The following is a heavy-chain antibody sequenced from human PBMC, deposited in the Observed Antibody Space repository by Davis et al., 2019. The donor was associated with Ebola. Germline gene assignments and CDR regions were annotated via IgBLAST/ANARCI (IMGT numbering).Heavy chain of an antibody. J-gene: IGHJ4*02. CDR3: ARATGVVSTND. CDR2: ISYDGSNK. V-gene: IGHV3-30-3*01. Sequence: GGSLRLSCAASGFTFSSYAMHWVRQAPGKGLEWVAVISYDGSNKYYADSVKGRFTISRDNAKNTLFLQMNSLRAEDTAVYYCARATGVVSTNDWGQGTLVTVSS. CDR1: GFTFSSYA. D-gene: IGHD5/OR15-5a*01.